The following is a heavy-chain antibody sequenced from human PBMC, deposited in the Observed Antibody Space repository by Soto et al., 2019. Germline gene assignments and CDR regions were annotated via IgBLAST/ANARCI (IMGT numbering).Heavy chain of an antibody. CDR2: IDTSDSST. V-gene: IGHV5-10-1*03. CDR3: ASPTLPHTYYYDSSGYYYFDY. CDR1: GYSFTSYW. J-gene: IGHJ4*02. D-gene: IGHD3-22*01. Sequence: EVQLVQSGAEVKKPGESLRISCKGSGYSFTSYWISWVRQMPGKGLEWMGRIDTSDSSTNYSPSFQGHVTISADKSISTSYLQWSSLKAADTALYYCASPTLPHTYYYDSSGYYYFDYWVQGTLVTVSS.